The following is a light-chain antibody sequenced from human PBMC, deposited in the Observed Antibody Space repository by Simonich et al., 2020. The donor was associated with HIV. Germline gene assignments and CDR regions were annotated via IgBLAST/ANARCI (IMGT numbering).Light chain of an antibody. CDR1: QSVSSN. J-gene: IGKJ1*01. CDR2: GAS. Sequence: EMVMTQSPATLSVSPGERATLSCRASQSVSSNLAWYQQKPGQAPRLLIYGASTRATGSPARFSGSGSGTEFTLTISSMQSEDFAVYYCQQYNNWPTWTFGQGTKVEIK. V-gene: IGKV3-15*01. CDR3: QQYNNWPTWT.